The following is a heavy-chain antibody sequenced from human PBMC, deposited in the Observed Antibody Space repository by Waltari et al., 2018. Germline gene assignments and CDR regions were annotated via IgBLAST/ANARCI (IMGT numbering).Heavy chain of an antibody. V-gene: IGHV3-30*18. Sequence: QVQLVESGGGVVQPGRSLRLSCAASGFTFSSYGMHWVRQAPGKGLEWVAVIWDDGSTKYYADSVKGRFTISRDNSKNTLYLQMNSLRAEDTAMYYCAKDCGKVVPALNFDYWGQGTLVTVSS. CDR3: AKDCGKVVPALNFDY. J-gene: IGHJ4*02. CDR2: IWDDGSTK. D-gene: IGHD2-2*01. CDR1: GFTFSSYG.